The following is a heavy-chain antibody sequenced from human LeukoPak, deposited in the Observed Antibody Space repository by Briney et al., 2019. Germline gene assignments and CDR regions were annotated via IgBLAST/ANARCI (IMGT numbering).Heavy chain of an antibody. Sequence: PSETLSLTCAVSGDSITSGGYSWSWIRQPPGKGLEWIGYIYQSGSTDYNPSLKSRVTISMDRSKNQFSLKLNSVTAADTAVYYCARFWGSYVNWFDPWGQGTLVTVSS. CDR1: GDSITSGGYS. V-gene: IGHV4-30-2*01. D-gene: IGHD3-16*01. CDR2: IYQSGST. J-gene: IGHJ5*02. CDR3: ARFWGSYVNWFDP.